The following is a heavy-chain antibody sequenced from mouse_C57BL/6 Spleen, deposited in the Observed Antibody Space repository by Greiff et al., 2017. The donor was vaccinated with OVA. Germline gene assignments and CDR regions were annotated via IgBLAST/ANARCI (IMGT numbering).Heavy chain of an antibody. D-gene: IGHD1-1*01. CDR2: IYPGDGDT. CDR1: GYAFSSSW. CDR3: ASYYGSSPPWFAY. V-gene: IGHV1-82*01. J-gene: IGHJ3*01. Sequence: VQLQESGPELVKPGASVKISCKASGYAFSSSWMNWVKQRPGKGLEWIGRIYPGDGDTNYNGKFKGKATLTADKSSSTAYMQLSSLTSEDSAVYFCASYYGSSPPWFAYWGQGTLVTVSA.